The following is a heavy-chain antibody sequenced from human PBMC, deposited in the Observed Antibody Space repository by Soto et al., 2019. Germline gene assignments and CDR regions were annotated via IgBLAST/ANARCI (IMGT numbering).Heavy chain of an antibody. Sequence: GGSLRISCAASGFTFSSYAMSWVRQAPGKGLEWVSAISVSGGSTYYADYVKGRFTISRDNSKNTLYLQMNSLRAEDTAVYYFAKDKGQWHYYYYYMDVCGKGTTVTVSS. V-gene: IGHV3-23*01. CDR3: AKDKGQWHYYYYYMDV. J-gene: IGHJ6*03. CDR2: ISVSGGST. D-gene: IGHD6-19*01. CDR1: GFTFSSYA.